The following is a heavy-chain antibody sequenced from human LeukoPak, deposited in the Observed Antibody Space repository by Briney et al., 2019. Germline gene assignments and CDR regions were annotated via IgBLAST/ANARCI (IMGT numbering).Heavy chain of an antibody. V-gene: IGHV3-23*01. CDR3: AKSSIPRRIRYFDY. D-gene: IGHD3-9*01. J-gene: IGHJ4*02. CDR1: GFTFNTFW. CDR2: ISGSGGST. Sequence: PGGSLRLSCAASGFTFNTFWMSWVRQAPGKGLEWVSAISGSGGSTYYADSVKGRFTISRDNSKNTLYLQMNSLRAEDTAVYYCAKSSIPRRIRYFDYWGQGTLVTVSS.